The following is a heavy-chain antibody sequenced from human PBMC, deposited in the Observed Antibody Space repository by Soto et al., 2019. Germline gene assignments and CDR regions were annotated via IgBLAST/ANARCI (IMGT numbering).Heavy chain of an antibody. V-gene: IGHV3-74*01. J-gene: IGHJ4*02. Sequence: LRLSCAASAFSFSTSWMHWVRQAPGEGLVWVSRINPDGRTINYADSVKGRFTISRDNAKNTLYLQMNILRVEDTAVYFCATAGNYRLDNWGLGTLVTVSS. D-gene: IGHD1-1*01. CDR3: ATAGNYRLDN. CDR2: INPDGRTI. CDR1: AFSFSTSW.